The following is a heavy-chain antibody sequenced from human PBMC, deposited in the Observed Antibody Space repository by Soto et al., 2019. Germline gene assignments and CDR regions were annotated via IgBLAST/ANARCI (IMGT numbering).Heavy chain of an antibody. CDR3: ARGKGGWYFYYYYGMDV. CDR1: GGSFSGYY. D-gene: IGHD6-19*01. CDR2: INHSGST. J-gene: IGHJ6*02. V-gene: IGHV4-34*01. Sequence: SETLSLTCAVYGGSFSGYYWSWIRQPPGKGLEWIGEINHSGSTNYNPSLKSRVTISVDTSENQFSLKLSSVTAADTAVYYCARGKGGWYFYYYYGMDVWGQGTTVTVSS.